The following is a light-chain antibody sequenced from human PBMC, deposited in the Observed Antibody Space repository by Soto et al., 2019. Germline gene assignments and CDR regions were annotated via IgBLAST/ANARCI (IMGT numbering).Light chain of an antibody. J-gene: IGLJ2*01. V-gene: IGLV2-11*01. CDR2: DVS. Sequence: QAVVTQPRSVSGSPGQSITISCSGTIRDIGGYNFISWYQQHPGTAPKIIIYDVSKRPSGVPDRFSGSTSGNTASLTISGLQAEDDAFYYCCSYAGSNTLVFGGGTQLTVL. CDR1: IRDIGGYNF. CDR3: CSYAGSNTLV.